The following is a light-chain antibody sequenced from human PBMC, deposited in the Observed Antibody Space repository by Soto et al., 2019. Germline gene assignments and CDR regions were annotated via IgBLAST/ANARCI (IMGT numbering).Light chain of an antibody. J-gene: IGLJ3*02. CDR1: SSNIGAGYD. Sequence: QAVLTQPPSVYGAPGQRVTISCTGSSSNIGAGYDVHWYQQLPGTVPKLLIYDNNNRPSGVPDRFSGSKSGTSASLAITGLQAEDEADYYCQSFGGSLSGWVFGGGTKLTVL. CDR2: DNN. V-gene: IGLV1-40*01. CDR3: QSFGGSLSGWV.